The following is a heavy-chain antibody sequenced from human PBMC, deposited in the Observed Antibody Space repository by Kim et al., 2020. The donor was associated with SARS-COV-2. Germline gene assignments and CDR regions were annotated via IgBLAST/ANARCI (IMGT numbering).Heavy chain of an antibody. CDR3: ARDRKVDYYFDY. CDR1: GYNFITYG. V-gene: IGHV1-3*01. J-gene: IGHJ4*02. Sequence: ASVKVSCKASGYNFITYGIHWVRQAPGQRLEWMGWISVGNGNTKYSERFQGRVTITRDTSASMAYMDLSSLTSEDTAVYYCARDRKVDYYFDYWGQGTLVTVS. CDR2: ISVGNGNT.